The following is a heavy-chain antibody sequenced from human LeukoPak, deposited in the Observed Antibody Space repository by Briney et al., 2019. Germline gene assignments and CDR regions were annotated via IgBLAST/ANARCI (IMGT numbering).Heavy chain of an antibody. J-gene: IGHJ4*02. CDR1: GFTFSSYA. D-gene: IGHD3-10*01. V-gene: IGHV3-64*01. CDR3: AKDIGSYYDY. Sequence: GGSLRLSCAASGFTFSSYAIHWVRQAPGKGLEYVSAISSNGGSTYYANSVKGRFTISRDNSKNTLYLQMGSLRAEDTAVYYCAKDIGSYYDYWGQGILVTVSS. CDR2: ISSNGGST.